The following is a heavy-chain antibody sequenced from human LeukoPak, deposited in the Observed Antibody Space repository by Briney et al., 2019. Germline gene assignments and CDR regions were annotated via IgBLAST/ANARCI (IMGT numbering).Heavy chain of an antibody. Sequence: SETLSLTCAVYGGSFSGYYWSWIRRPPGKGLEWIGEINHSGSTNYNPSLKSRVTISVDTSKNQFSLKLSSVTAADTAVYYCARWAYDSSGYLFQHWGQGTLVTVSS. J-gene: IGHJ1*01. CDR3: ARWAYDSSGYLFQH. D-gene: IGHD3-22*01. CDR1: GGSFSGYY. V-gene: IGHV4-34*01. CDR2: INHSGST.